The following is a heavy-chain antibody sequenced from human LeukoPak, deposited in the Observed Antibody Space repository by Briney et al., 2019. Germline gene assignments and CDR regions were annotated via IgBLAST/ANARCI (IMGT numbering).Heavy chain of an antibody. Sequence: PGGSLRLSCAASGFTFSSYWMSWVRQAPGKGLEWVANIKQDGSEKYYVDSVKGRFTISRDNAKNSLYLQMNSLRAEDTAVYYCARDFSHYAFWSGYTYGMDVWGQGTTVTVSS. CDR1: GFTFSSYW. J-gene: IGHJ6*02. D-gene: IGHD3-3*01. CDR3: ARDFSHYAFWSGYTYGMDV. V-gene: IGHV3-7*01. CDR2: IKQDGSEK.